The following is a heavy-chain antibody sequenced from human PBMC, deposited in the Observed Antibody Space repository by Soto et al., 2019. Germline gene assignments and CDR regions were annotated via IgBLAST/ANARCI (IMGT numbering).Heavy chain of an antibody. J-gene: IGHJ6*02. V-gene: IGHV4-34*01. Sequence: PSETLSLTCAVYGGSFSGYYWSWIRQPPGKGLEWIGEINHSGSTNYNPSLKSRVTISVDTSKNQFSLKLSSVTAADTAVYYCARGKDLSSTTSGGMDVWGQGTTVTVSS. CDR3: ARGKDLSSTTSGGMDV. CDR1: GGSFSGYY. D-gene: IGHD2-2*01. CDR2: INHSGST.